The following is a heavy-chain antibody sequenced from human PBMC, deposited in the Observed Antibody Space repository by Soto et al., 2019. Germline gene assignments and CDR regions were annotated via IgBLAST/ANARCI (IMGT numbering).Heavy chain of an antibody. D-gene: IGHD3-22*01. CDR2: IWYDGSNE. CDR1: GFSFSSFG. V-gene: IGHV3-33*01. CDR3: ERARDYYDNSGYALDI. Sequence: QVQLVESGGGVVQPGKSLRLSCAASGFSFSSFGMHWVRQAPGKGLEWVAVIWYDGSNEDYADSVKGRFAISRDNSKNTMYLQMNVRRANDTAVYYCERARDYYDNSGYALDIWGQGKVVTVSS. J-gene: IGHJ3*02.